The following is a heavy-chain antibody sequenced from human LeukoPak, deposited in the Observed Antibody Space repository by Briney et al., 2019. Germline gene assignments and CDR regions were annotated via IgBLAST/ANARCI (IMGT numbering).Heavy chain of an antibody. Sequence: SETLSLTCAVSGGSISSGGYSWSWIRQPPGTGLEWIGYIYHSGSTYYNPSLKSRVTISVDRSKNQFSLTLSSVTAADTAVYYCARAVQRWFWFDPWGQGTLVTVSS. D-gene: IGHD3-10*01. CDR2: IYHSGST. CDR3: ARAVQRWFWFDP. V-gene: IGHV4-30-2*01. J-gene: IGHJ5*02. CDR1: GGSISSGGYS.